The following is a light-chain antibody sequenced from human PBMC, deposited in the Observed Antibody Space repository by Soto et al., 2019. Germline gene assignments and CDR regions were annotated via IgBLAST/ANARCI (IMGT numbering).Light chain of an antibody. CDR3: SPSTSSSTLV. CDR1: ASDVGAYDY. J-gene: IGLJ1*01. CDR2: EVR. Sequence: QSVLTQPASVSGSPGQSITISCTGTASDVGAYDYVSWYQHHPGKPPKLLIFEVRDRPSGVSNRFSGSKSGNTASLTISGLQPEDEADYFCSPSTSSSTLVFGTVTKLTVL. V-gene: IGLV2-14*01.